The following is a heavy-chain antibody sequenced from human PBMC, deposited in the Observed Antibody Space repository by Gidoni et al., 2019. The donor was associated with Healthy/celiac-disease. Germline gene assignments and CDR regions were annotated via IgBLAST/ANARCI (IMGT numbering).Heavy chain of an antibody. Sequence: EVQLVESGGGLVKPGGSLRLSCAASGFTFSSYSMNWVRQAPGKELEWVSSISSSSSYIYYADSVKGRFTISRDNAKNSLYLQMNSLRAEDTAVYYCARGPAGGTYDYWGQGTLVTVSS. D-gene: IGHD1-7*01. CDR2: ISSSSSYI. J-gene: IGHJ4*02. CDR3: ARGPAGGTYDY. CDR1: GFTFSSYS. V-gene: IGHV3-21*01.